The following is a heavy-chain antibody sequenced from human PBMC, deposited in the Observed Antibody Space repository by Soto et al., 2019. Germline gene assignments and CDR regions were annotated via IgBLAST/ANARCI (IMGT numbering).Heavy chain of an antibody. Sequence: ASVKVSCKASGYTFTSYGISWVRQAPGQGLEWMGWISAYNGNTSYAQKLQGRVTMTRDTSMSTAYMELSSLRSEDTAVYYCASAIAVAGLDAFDIWGQGTMVTVSS. V-gene: IGHV1-18*01. J-gene: IGHJ3*02. CDR3: ASAIAVAGLDAFDI. D-gene: IGHD6-19*01. CDR2: ISAYNGNT. CDR1: GYTFTSYG.